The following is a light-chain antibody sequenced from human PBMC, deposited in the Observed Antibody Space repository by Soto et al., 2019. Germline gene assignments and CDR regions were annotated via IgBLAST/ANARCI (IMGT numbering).Light chain of an antibody. CDR2: GAS. J-gene: IGKJ2*01. V-gene: IGKV3-20*01. CDR1: QSVTSTY. Sequence: EIVLTQSPGTLSLSPGERATLSCRASQSVTSTYLAWYQQKPGQAPMLLIYGASSRATGIPDRFSGRGSGTDFTLTIRRLEPEDFAVYYCQQYGSSVWGTCGQGTKLEIK. CDR3: QQYGSSVWGT.